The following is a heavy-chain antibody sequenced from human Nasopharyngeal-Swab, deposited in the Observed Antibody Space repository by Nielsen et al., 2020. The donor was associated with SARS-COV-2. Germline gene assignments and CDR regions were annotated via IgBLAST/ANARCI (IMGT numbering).Heavy chain of an antibody. J-gene: IGHJ5*02. Sequence: ESLRLSCTVSGGSISSGDYYWGWIRQPPGQGLEWIGTIYYSGSTYYNPSLKSRVTISVDTSKNQFSLKLTSVTPTDTAMYYCARRAYSSWGNWFDPWGQGTLVTVSS. CDR2: IYYSGST. D-gene: IGHD6-19*01. CDR3: ARRAYSSWGNWFDP. V-gene: IGHV4-39*01. CDR1: GGSISSGDYY.